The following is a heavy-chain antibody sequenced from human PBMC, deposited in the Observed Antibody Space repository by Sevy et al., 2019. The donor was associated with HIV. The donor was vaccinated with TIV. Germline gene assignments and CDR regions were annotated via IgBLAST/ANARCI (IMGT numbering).Heavy chain of an antibody. CDR1: GGSISSYY. CDR2: IYTSGST. D-gene: IGHD1-26*01. J-gene: IGHJ4*02. Sequence: SETLSLTCTVSGGSISSYYWSWIRQPAGKGLEWIGRIYTSGSTNYNPSLKSRVTMSVDTSKNQFSLKLSSVTAADTAVYYCVRVRWELRGTGYFDYWGQGTLVTVSS. CDR3: VRVRWELRGTGYFDY. V-gene: IGHV4-4*07.